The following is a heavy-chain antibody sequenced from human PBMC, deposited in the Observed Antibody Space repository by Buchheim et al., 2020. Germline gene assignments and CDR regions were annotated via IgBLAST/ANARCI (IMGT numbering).Heavy chain of an antibody. Sequence: QVQLQESGPGVVKPSETLSLTCTVSGGSVSSYYWSWIRQSPGRGLEWIHYFYNSEVTNYNPSLKSRVATSLDTSKNQFSLKLSAVTAADTAVYYCARGGGLGVTLAFDIWGQGT. CDR2: FYNSEVT. J-gene: IGHJ3*02. CDR1: GGSVSSYY. CDR3: ARGGGLGVTLAFDI. D-gene: IGHD1-26*01. V-gene: IGHV4-59*02.